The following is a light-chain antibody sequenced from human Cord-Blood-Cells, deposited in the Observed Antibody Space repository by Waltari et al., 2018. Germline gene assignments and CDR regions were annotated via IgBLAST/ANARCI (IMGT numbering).Light chain of an antibody. CDR3: QQYNSYSPWT. Sequence: DIQMTQSPSTLSASVGDRVTITCRASQSISSWLAWYQQKPGKAPKLLIYDALRLESGVPARFSGSGSGTEFTLTISSLQPDDFATYYCQQYNSYSPWTFGQGTKVEIK. CDR1: QSISSW. J-gene: IGKJ1*01. V-gene: IGKV1-5*01. CDR2: DAL.